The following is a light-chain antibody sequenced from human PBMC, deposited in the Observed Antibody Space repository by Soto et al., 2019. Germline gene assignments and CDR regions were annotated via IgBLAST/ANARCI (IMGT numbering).Light chain of an antibody. CDR3: HQYDSFPIT. J-gene: IGKJ5*01. V-gene: IGKV1-16*02. Sequence: DIQLTQSPSSLSASVGDRVTITCRASQGITNFLAWFQQKPGQAPKALIYAASYLHDGVSSKFSGSGSGRRFTLTINNIQPEDFATYYCHQYDSFPITFGHGTRR. CDR1: QGITNF. CDR2: AAS.